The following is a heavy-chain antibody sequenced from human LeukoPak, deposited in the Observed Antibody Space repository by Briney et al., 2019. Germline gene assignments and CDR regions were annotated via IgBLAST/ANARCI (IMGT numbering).Heavy chain of an antibody. D-gene: IGHD1-26*01. CDR1: GFTFSSYD. CDR3: ARVSFTYSGSYSPAYYFDY. Sequence: GDSLRLSCAASGFTFSSYDMHWVRQATGKGLEWVSAIGTAGDTYYPGSVKGRFTISRENAKNSLYLQMNSLRAGDTAVYYCARVSFTYSGSYSPAYYFDYWGQGTLVTVSS. J-gene: IGHJ4*02. CDR2: IGTAGDT. V-gene: IGHV3-13*01.